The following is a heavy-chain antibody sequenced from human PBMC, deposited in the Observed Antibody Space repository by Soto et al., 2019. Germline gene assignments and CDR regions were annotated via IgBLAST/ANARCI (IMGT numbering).Heavy chain of an antibody. CDR1: GGTFSSYA. J-gene: IGHJ4*02. CDR3: ARERSGFYDY. D-gene: IGHD3-22*01. V-gene: IGHV1-8*02. CDR2: MNPNSGNT. Sequence: ASVKVSCKASGGTFSSYAISWVRQAPGQGLEWMGWMNPNSGNTGYAQKFQGRLTMTRNTSISTAYMELSSLRSEDTAVYYCARERSGFYDYWGQGTLVTVSS.